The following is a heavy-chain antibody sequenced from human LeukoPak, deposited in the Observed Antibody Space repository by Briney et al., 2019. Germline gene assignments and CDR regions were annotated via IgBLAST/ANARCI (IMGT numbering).Heavy chain of an antibody. CDR3: ARLEMATITVDY. CDR1: GYSFTSYW. D-gene: IGHD5-24*01. V-gene: IGHV5-51*01. Sequence: HGESLKISCKGSGYSFTSYWIGWVRQMPGKGLEWMGIIYPGDSDTRYSPSFQGQVTISADKSISTAYLQWTSLKASDIAMYYCARLEMATITVDYWGQGTLVTVSS. CDR2: IYPGDSDT. J-gene: IGHJ4*02.